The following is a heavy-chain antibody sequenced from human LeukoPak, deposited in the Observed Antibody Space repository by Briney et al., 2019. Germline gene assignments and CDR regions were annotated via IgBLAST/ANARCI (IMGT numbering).Heavy chain of an antibody. V-gene: IGHV4-59*01. CDR2: IYYSGST. D-gene: IGHD5-18*01. J-gene: IGHJ4*02. Sequence: SETMSLTCTVSGGTISRYYWSWIRQPPGNGLEWIGYIYYSGSTNYNPSLKSRVTISVDTSKNQFSLKLSSVTAADTAVYYCARGYSYGPSFDYWGQGTLVTVSS. CDR3: ARGYSYGPSFDY. CDR1: GGTISRYY.